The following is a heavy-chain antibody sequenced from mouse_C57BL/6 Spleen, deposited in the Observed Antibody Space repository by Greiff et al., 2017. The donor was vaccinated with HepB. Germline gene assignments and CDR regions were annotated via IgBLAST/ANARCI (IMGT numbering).Heavy chain of an antibody. D-gene: IGHD2-10*01. J-gene: IGHJ3*01. CDR3: ARDSSYWGFAY. CDR1: GFTFSSYA. CDR2: ISDGGSYT. Sequence: DVKLVESGGGLVKPGGSLKLSCAASGFTFSSYAMSWVRQTPEKRLEWVATISDGGSYTYYPDNVKGRFTISRDNAKNNLYLQMSHLKSEDTAMYYCARDSSYWGFAYWGQGTLVTVSA. V-gene: IGHV5-4*01.